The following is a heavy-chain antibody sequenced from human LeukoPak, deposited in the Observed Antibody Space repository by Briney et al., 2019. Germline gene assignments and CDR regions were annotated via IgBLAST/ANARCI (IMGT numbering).Heavy chain of an antibody. D-gene: IGHD3-3*01. V-gene: IGHV4-38-2*01. Sequence: SETLSLTCAVSGYSLGKNYYWGWIRQSPGKGLEWIGRIYGRASTSYNPSLMNRVTVSVDTSKNHFSLQLTSVTAADTAVYYCARYDSRGSASTKFDYWGPGIQVTVSS. CDR2: IYGRAST. J-gene: IGHJ4*02. CDR3: ARYDSRGSASTKFDY. CDR1: GYSLGKNYY.